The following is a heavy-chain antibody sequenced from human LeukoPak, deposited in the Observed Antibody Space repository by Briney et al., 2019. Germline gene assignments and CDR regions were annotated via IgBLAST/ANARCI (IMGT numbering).Heavy chain of an antibody. V-gene: IGHV3-23*01. CDR3: ARDGWAAAHY. CDR1: GFTFSSYA. CDR2: FSGSGSST. Sequence: PGGSLRLSCAASGFTFSSYAMSWVRQAPGKGLECVSTFSGSGSSTYYADSVKGRFTISRDNSKNTLYLQMNSLRAEDTAVYYCARDGWAAAHYWGQGTLVTVSS. J-gene: IGHJ4*02. D-gene: IGHD6-13*01.